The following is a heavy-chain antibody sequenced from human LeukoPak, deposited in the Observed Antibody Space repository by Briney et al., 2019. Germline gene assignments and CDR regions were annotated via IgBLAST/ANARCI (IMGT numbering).Heavy chain of an antibody. Sequence: GGSLRLSCAASEFVFSTYYMHWVRQAPGKGLEWVSSIRGESDYIYYRDSVKGRFTISRDSAKNSLYLQMNRLRVEDTAVYFCVREHYDFFLDYWGQGTLVTVSS. V-gene: IGHV3-21*06. D-gene: IGHD3-3*01. J-gene: IGHJ4*02. CDR3: VREHYDFFLDY. CDR1: EFVFSTYY. CDR2: IRGESDYI.